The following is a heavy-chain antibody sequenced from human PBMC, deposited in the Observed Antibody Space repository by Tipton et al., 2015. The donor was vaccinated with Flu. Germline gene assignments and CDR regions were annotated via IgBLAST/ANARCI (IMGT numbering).Heavy chain of an antibody. CDR2: IHYSGST. Sequence: LRLSCTVSGASISSYYWSWIRQPPGRGLEWIGYIHYSGSTNYIPSLKSRVTMSLDTSKNQLSLKLSSVTAADTAVYYCAGLYHYNGNGYYGFDYWGRGTLVTVSS. V-gene: IGHV4-59*01. D-gene: IGHD3-22*01. CDR3: AGLYHYNGNGYYGFDY. J-gene: IGHJ4*02. CDR1: GASISSYY.